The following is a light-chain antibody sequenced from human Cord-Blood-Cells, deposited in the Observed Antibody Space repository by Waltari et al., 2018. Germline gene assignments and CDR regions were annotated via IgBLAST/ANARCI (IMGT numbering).Light chain of an antibody. Sequence: DIVMTQSQDSLAVSLGERATINCKSSQSVLYSSNNKNYLAWYQQKPGQPPKLLIYWASTRESGVPDRFSGSGSGTDFTLTISSLQAEDVAVYYCQQYYSTHSFGQGTKVEIK. V-gene: IGKV4-1*01. CDR3: QQYYSTHS. CDR2: WAS. CDR1: QSVLYSSNNKNY. J-gene: IGKJ2*03.